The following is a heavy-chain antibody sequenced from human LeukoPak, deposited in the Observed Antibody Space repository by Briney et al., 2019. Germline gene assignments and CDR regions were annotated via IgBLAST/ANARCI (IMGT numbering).Heavy chain of an antibody. D-gene: IGHD3-22*01. CDR3: ARDYPYYYDGSGYYSFDY. V-gene: IGHV3-66*01. CDR2: IYSGGST. CDR1: GFTVSTNY. J-gene: IGHJ4*02. Sequence: GGSLRLSYAASGFTVSTNYMSWVRQAPGKGLERVSVIYSGGSTYYADSVKGRFTISRDNSKDTLYLQMNSLRAEDTAVYYCARDYPYYYDGSGYYSFDYWGQGTLVTVSS.